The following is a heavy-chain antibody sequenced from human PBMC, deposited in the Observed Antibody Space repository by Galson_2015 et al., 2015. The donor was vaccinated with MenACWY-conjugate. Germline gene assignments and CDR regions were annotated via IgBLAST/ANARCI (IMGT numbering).Heavy chain of an antibody. J-gene: IGHJ4*02. Sequence: SLRLSCAASGFSFGTYNMHWVRQAPGKGLQWVSYISGSSSATYYADSVKGRFTISRDSAKNSLYLQMNSLRAEDTAMYYCARALLRTGSGWGRSCDFWGQGTLVTVSS. D-gene: IGHD6-19*01. CDR3: ARALLRTGSGWGRSCDF. CDR2: ISGSSSAT. V-gene: IGHV3-48*04. CDR1: GFSFGTYN.